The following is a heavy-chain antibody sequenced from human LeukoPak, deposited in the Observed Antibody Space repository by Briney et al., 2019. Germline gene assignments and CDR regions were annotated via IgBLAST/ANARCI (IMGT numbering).Heavy chain of an antibody. V-gene: IGHV3-7*01. D-gene: IGHD3-22*01. CDR3: ARVPLYYYDSSGYLDY. Sequence: GGSLRLSCAASGFTFSSYWKSWVRQAPGKGLEWVANIKQDGSEKYYVDSVKGRFTISRDNAKNSLYLQMNSLRAEDTAVYYCARVPLYYYDSSGYLDYWGQGTLVTVSS. CDR2: IKQDGSEK. CDR1: GFTFSSYW. J-gene: IGHJ4*02.